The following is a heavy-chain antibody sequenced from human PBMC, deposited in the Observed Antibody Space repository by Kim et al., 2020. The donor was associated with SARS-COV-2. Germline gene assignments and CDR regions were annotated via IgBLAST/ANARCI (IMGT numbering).Heavy chain of an antibody. CDR1: GGTFSSYA. Sequence: SVKVSCKASGGTFSSYAISWVRQAPGQGLEWMGGIIPIFGTANYAQKFQGRVTITADESTSTAYMELSSLRSEDTAVYYCARESSITMVRGGSYYYYGMDVWGQGTTVTVSS. J-gene: IGHJ6*02. CDR3: ARESSITMVRGGSYYYYGMDV. V-gene: IGHV1-69*13. CDR2: IIPIFGTA. D-gene: IGHD3-10*01.